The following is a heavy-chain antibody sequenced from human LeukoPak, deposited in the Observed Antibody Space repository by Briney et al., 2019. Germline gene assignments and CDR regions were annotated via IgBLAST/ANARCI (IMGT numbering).Heavy chain of an antibody. V-gene: IGHV4-61*01. CDR1: GGSVSSNTYH. J-gene: IGHJ4*02. CDR3: ARFRGSGWYYFDY. CDR2: AYYTGST. D-gene: IGHD6-19*01. Sequence: SETLSLTCTVSGGSVSSNTYHWSWIRQPPGKGLEWIGYAYYTGSTNYNPSLKSRATISIDTSKNQFSLKLSSVTAADTAVYYCARFRGSGWYYFDYWGQGTPVSVSS.